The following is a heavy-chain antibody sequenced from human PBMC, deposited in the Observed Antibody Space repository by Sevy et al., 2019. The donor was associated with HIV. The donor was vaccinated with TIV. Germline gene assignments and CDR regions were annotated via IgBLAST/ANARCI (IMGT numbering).Heavy chain of an antibody. CDR2: ISRSGTNI. CDR3: ARENTMIEEPGWFDP. Sequence: GGSLRLSCAASGFTFSDYYMSWIRQAPGKGLEWVSYISRSGTNINYADSVKGRFTISRDNAKNSLYLQMNSLRAEDTAVYYCARENTMIEEPGWFDPWGQGTLVTVSS. D-gene: IGHD3-22*01. CDR1: GFTFSDYY. J-gene: IGHJ5*02. V-gene: IGHV3-11*01.